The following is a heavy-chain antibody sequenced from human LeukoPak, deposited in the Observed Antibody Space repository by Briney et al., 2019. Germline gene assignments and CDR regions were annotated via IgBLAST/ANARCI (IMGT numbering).Heavy chain of an antibody. CDR1: GYTSTSYD. CDR3: ARRRGLYYFDY. Sequence: ASVKVSCKASGYTSTSYDINWVRQATGQGLEWMGWMNPNSGNTGYAQKFQGRVTITRNTSISTAYMELSSLRSEDTAVYYCARRRGLYYFDYWGQGTLVTVSS. CDR2: MNPNSGNT. J-gene: IGHJ4*02. V-gene: IGHV1-8*03.